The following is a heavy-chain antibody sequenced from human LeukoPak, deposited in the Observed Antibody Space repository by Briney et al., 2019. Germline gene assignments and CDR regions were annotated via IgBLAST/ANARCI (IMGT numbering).Heavy chain of an antibody. V-gene: IGHV1-8*01. Sequence: GASVKVSCKASGYTFTSYDINWVRQATGQGLEWMGWMNPNSGNTGYAQKFQGRVTMTRNTSISTAYMELSSLRSEDTAVYYCARGITPNSSSWYFGRYYYYYYGMDVWGQGTTVTVSS. J-gene: IGHJ6*02. CDR1: GYTFTSYD. CDR3: ARGITPNSSSWYFGRYYYYYYGMDV. CDR2: MNPNSGNT. D-gene: IGHD6-13*01.